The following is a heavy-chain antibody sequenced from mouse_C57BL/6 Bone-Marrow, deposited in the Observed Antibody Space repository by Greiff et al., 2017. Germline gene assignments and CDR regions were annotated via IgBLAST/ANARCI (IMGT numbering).Heavy chain of an antibody. V-gene: IGHV1-54*01. Sequence: QVQLQQSGAELVRPGTSVKVSCKASGYAFTNYLIEWVKQRPGQGLEWIGVINPGSGGPNYNEKFKGKATLTADKSSSTADMQLSSLTSEDSAVYFCARRDYGSRGYAMDYWGQGTSVTVSS. J-gene: IGHJ4*01. CDR3: ARRDYGSRGYAMDY. CDR2: INPGSGGP. CDR1: GYAFTNYL. D-gene: IGHD1-1*01.